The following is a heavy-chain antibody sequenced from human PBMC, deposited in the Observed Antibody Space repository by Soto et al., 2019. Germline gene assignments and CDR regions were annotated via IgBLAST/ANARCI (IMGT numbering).Heavy chain of an antibody. J-gene: IGHJ5*02. V-gene: IGHV3-23*01. D-gene: IGHD3-10*01. CDR3: AQTRGLLWFGGVRP. Sequence: EVQLLESGGGLVQPGGSLRLSCAASGFTFSSYGMVWVRQAPGKGLEWVSGFSGSAGKTHYAESVRGRFTMSRDIGKNTHHLHMNNLRVEDTAVYYCAQTRGLLWFGGVRPWGQGTLVTVSS. CDR1: GFTFSSYG. CDR2: FSGSAGKT.